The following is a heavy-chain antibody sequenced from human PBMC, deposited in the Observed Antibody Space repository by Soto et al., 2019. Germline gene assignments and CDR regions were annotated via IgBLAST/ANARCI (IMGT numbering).Heavy chain of an antibody. CDR1: GFTFSFYW. CDR3: ARTNPADCSGGSCYKSFDY. J-gene: IGHJ4*02. V-gene: IGHV3-74*01. Sequence: GGSLRLSCAASGFTFSFYWMHWVRQAPGKGLVWVSRINSDGSTTRHADSVKGRFTISRDNAKNTLYLQMNSLRGEDTAVYYCARTNPADCSGGSCYKSFDYWSQGTLVTVSS. D-gene: IGHD2-15*01. CDR2: INSDGSTT.